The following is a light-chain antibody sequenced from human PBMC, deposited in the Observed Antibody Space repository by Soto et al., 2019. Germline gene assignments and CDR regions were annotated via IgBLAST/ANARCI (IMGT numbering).Light chain of an antibody. J-gene: IGLJ2*01. V-gene: IGLV4-69*01. CDR2: LDSDGSH. CDR3: QTWGTGIHVV. CDR1: SGQSIYA. Sequence: QLVLTQSPSASASLGASVKLTCTLSSGQSIYAIAWHQQQPEKGPRYLMKLDSDGSHTKGDAIPDRFSGSSSGAERYLTISSLQSEDEADYYCQTWGTGIHVVFGGGTKLTVL.